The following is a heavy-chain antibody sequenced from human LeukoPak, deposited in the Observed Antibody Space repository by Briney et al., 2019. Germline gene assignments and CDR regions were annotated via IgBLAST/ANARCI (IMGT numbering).Heavy chain of an antibody. CDR1: GGSISSGGYY. CDR2: IYYSGST. D-gene: IGHD1-26*01. V-gene: IGHV4-31*03. Sequence: PSETPSLTCTVSGGSISSGGYYWSWIRQHPGKGLEWIGYIYYSGSTYYNPSLKSRVTISVDTSKNQFSLKLSSVTAADTAVYYCARDPSGRGATGYFDYWGQGTLVTVSS. CDR3: ARDPSGRGATGYFDY. J-gene: IGHJ4*02.